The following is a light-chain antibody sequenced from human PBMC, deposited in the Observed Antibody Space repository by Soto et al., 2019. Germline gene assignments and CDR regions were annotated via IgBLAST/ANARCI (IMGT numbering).Light chain of an antibody. CDR3: QQYRDTPYT. J-gene: IGKJ2*01. CDR1: QSVLFSSNNENC. Sequence: DIVMTQSPDSLAVSLGERATINCKSSQSVLFSSNNENCLAWYQQRPGQPPKLLIYWASTRESGVPDRFSGSGSGTDFTLTIRSLQAEDVAVYYCQQYRDTPYTFGQGTNLEIK. V-gene: IGKV4-1*01. CDR2: WAS.